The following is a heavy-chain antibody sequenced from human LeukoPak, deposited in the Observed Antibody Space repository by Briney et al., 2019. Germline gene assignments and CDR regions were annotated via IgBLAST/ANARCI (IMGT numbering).Heavy chain of an antibody. V-gene: IGHV3-23*01. CDR3: AKGYNYGFDF. Sequence: GGSLRLSCAASGFPFSDYGMRWVRQAPGKGLEWVSAISGSGDRKYYIDSVKGRFTSSRDNSANTLYLQMNSLRAEDTAVYYCAKGYNYGFDFWGQGTLVTVSS. CDR2: ISGSGDRK. CDR1: GFPFSDYG. J-gene: IGHJ4*02. D-gene: IGHD5-18*01.